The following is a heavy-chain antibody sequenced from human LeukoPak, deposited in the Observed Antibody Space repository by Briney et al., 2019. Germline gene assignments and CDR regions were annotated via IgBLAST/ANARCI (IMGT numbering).Heavy chain of an antibody. D-gene: IGHD2-2*01. Sequence: SETLSLTCTVSGGSVSSGSYYWSWIRQPPGKGLEWIGYIYYSGSTNYNPSLKSRVTISVDTSKNQFSLKLSSVTVADTAVYYCARESSSTTTWGQGTLVTVSS. V-gene: IGHV4-61*01. CDR2: IYYSGST. J-gene: IGHJ5*02. CDR3: ARESSSTTT. CDR1: GGSVSSGSYY.